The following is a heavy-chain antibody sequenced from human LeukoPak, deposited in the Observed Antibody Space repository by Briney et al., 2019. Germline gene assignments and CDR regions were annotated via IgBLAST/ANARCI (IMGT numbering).Heavy chain of an antibody. J-gene: IGHJ4*02. CDR3: AAGGMTMVVTPDFYFDY. V-gene: IGHV2-5*02. CDR2: IYWDDDK. CDR1: GFSLRTSGVG. Sequence: SGPTLVKPTQTLTLTCTFSGFSLRTSGVGVGWIRQPPGKALEWLALIYWDDDKRYSPSLKSRLTITKDTSHKQVVLTMTNMDPVDTATYYCAAGGMTMVVTPDFYFDYWGQGTLVTVSS. D-gene: IGHD4-23*01.